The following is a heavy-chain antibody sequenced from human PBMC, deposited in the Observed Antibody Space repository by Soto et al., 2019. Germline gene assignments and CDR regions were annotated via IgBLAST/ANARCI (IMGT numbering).Heavy chain of an antibody. Sequence: GGSLRLSCAASGFTFSSYAMSWVRQAPGKGLEWVSVISGSGGSTYYADSVKGRFTISRDNSKNTLYLQMNSLRAEDTAVYYCARVRVIDDAFDIWGQGTMVTVSS. V-gene: IGHV3-23*01. J-gene: IGHJ3*02. CDR2: ISGSGGST. D-gene: IGHD3-16*02. CDR1: GFTFSSYA. CDR3: ARVRVIDDAFDI.